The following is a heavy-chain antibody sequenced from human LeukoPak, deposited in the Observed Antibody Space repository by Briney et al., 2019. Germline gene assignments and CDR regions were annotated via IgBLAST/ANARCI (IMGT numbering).Heavy chain of an antibody. J-gene: IGHJ6*03. CDR2: IYHSGST. V-gene: IGHV4-38-2*01. Sequence: PSETLSLTCAVSGYSISSGYYWGWIRPPPGKGLEWIGSIYHSGSTYYNPSLKSRVTISVDTSKNQFSLKLSSVTAADTAVYYCARGRAATSIYYYYMDVWGKGTTVTVSS. CDR3: ARGRAATSIYYYYMDV. CDR1: GYSISSGYY. D-gene: IGHD6-25*01.